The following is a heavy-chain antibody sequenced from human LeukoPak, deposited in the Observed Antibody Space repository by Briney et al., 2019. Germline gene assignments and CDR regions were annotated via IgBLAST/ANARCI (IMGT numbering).Heavy chain of an antibody. V-gene: IGHV3-23*01. CDR1: GFPFSSYA. J-gene: IGHJ5*02. CDR2: ISGSGGST. CDR3: AKDRGYSSSSSWFDP. Sequence: GGSLRLSCAASGFPFSSYAMSWVRQAPGKGLEWVSAISGSGGSTYYADSVKGRFTISRDNSKNTLYLQMNSLRAEDTAVYYCAKDRGYSSSSSWFDPWGQGTLVTVSS. D-gene: IGHD6-13*01.